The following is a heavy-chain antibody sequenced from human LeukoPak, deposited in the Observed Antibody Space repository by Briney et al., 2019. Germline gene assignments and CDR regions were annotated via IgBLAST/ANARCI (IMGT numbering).Heavy chain of an antibody. D-gene: IGHD3-22*01. CDR1: GGSISSSSYY. Sequence: SETLSLTCTVSGGSISSSSYYWGWIRQPPGKGLEWIGSIYYSGSTYYNPSLKSRVTISVDTSKNQFSLKLSSVTDADTAVYYCARGPSYYYDSSGYWHSTPGAFDIWGQGTMVTVSS. CDR2: IYYSGST. CDR3: ARGPSYYYDSSGYWHSTPGAFDI. V-gene: IGHV4-39*07. J-gene: IGHJ3*02.